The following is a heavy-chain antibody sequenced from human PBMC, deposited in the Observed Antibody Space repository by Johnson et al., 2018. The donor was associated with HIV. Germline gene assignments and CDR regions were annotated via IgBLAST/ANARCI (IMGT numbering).Heavy chain of an antibody. V-gene: IGHV3-11*01. Sequence: QVQLVESGGDLVQPGGSPRLSCAASGFSFSDYYMSWIRQAPGKGLEWVSYISSSGSTIYYADFVKGRFTISRDNAKKSMYLQMNSLRAEDTAVYYCAKDRRELTPEAVDIWGQGTMVTVSS. CDR1: GFSFSDYY. D-gene: IGHD1-26*01. CDR3: AKDRRELTPEAVDI. CDR2: ISSSGSTI. J-gene: IGHJ3*02.